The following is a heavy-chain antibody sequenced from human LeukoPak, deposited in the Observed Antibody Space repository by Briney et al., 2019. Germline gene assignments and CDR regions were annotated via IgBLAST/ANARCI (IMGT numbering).Heavy chain of an antibody. J-gene: IGHJ4*02. D-gene: IGHD3-9*01. V-gene: IGHV3-33*06. Sequence: GGSLRLSCAASGFTFSSYGMHWVRQAPGKGLEWVAVIWYDGSNKYYADSVKGRFTISRDNSKNTLYLQMNSLRAEDTAVYYCAKGGRYFDWSTGVYWGQGTLVTVSS. CDR3: AKGGRYFDWSTGVY. CDR2: IWYDGSNK. CDR1: GFTFSSYG.